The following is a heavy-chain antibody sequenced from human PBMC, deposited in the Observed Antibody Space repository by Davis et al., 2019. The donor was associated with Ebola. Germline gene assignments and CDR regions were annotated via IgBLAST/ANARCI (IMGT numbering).Heavy chain of an antibody. Sequence: GESLKISCAASGFTFSSYGMHWVRQAPGKGLEWVAVIWYDGSNKYYADSVKGRFTISRDNSKNTLYLQMNSLRAEDTAVYYCAKDRPHGSGYYLDWGQGTLVTVSS. D-gene: IGHD3-22*01. CDR3: AKDRPHGSGYYLD. CDR2: IWYDGSNK. V-gene: IGHV3-30*02. CDR1: GFTFSSYG. J-gene: IGHJ4*02.